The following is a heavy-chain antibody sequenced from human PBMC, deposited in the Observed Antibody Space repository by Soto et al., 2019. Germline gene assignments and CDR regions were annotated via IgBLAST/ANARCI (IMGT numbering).Heavy chain of an antibody. Sequence: QVQVVESGGGVVQPGRSLRLSCAASGFTFSSYAMHWVRQAPGKGLEWVAVISYDGSNKYYADSVKGRFTISRDNSKNTLYLQLNSLRAEDTAVYYCARGLEWLFPGGMDVWGQGTTVTVSS. V-gene: IGHV3-30-3*01. D-gene: IGHD3-3*01. CDR1: GFTFSSYA. CDR3: ARGLEWLFPGGMDV. CDR2: ISYDGSNK. J-gene: IGHJ6*02.